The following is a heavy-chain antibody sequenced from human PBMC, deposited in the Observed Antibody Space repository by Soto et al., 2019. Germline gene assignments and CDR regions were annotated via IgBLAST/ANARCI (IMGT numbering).Heavy chain of an antibody. V-gene: IGHV3-23*01. CDR3: ALSGLGESDY. Sequence: EVQLLESGGGLVQPGGSLRLSCVASGLTFSGHAMSWVRQAPGEGLEWVSTVSNSGSSTYYADSVKGRFTTSRDNSKNSLYLHMTSLRAEDTAAYYCALSGLGESDYWGQGTLVTVSS. CDR2: VSNSGSST. CDR1: GLTFSGHA. J-gene: IGHJ4*02. D-gene: IGHD3-16*01.